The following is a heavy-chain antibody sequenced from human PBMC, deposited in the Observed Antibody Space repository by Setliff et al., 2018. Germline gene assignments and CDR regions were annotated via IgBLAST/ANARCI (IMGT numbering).Heavy chain of an antibody. D-gene: IGHD1-26*01. Sequence: GESLKISCKVSGYTFTNYWIAWVRQMPGKGLEYMGIIYPADSDTTYSPSFQGQATISADKSINTAYLQWSSLKASDTAIYYCARVGPLTDDAFDIWGQGTMVTVSS. CDR1: GYTFTNYW. CDR3: ARVGPLTDDAFDI. CDR2: IYPADSDT. J-gene: IGHJ3*02. V-gene: IGHV5-51*01.